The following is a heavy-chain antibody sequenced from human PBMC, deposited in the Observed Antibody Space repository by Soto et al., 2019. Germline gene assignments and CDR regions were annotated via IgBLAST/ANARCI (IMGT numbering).Heavy chain of an antibody. Sequence: PSETLSLTCTVSGGSISSRSYYWGWIRQPPGRGLEWIGSIFYSGSTYYNPSLKSRVTISVDTSKNQFSLKLSSVTAADTAVYYCARHPYSGYDFDYWGQGTLVTVSS. D-gene: IGHD5-12*01. V-gene: IGHV4-39*01. J-gene: IGHJ4*02. CDR2: IFYSGST. CDR1: GGSISSRSYY. CDR3: ARHPYSGYDFDY.